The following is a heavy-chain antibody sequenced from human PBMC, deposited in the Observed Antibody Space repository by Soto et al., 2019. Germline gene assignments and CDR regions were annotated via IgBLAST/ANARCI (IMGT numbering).Heavy chain of an antibody. V-gene: IGHV3-30*03. CDR2: ISHDGSNT. D-gene: IGHD6-19*01. J-gene: IGHJ4*02. CDR1: GFTFRTHG. Sequence: QVQLVESVGGVVQPGGSLRLSCAASGFTFRTHGMHWVRQAPGKGLEWVALISHDGSNTYYADSVKGRFTISRDNSNNTVFLQMNSLRPDDRAVYYCATPLEQWVPDHWGKGTLVTVSS. CDR3: ATPLEQWVPDH.